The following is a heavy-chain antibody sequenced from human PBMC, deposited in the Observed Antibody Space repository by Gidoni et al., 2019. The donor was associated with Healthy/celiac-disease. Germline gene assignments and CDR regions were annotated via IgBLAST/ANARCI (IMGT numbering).Heavy chain of an antibody. D-gene: IGHD6-6*01. CDR3: ARGGPPGSIAARALFDY. Sequence: EVQLVESGGGLVKPGGSLSLSCAASGFPFSSYSMNWVRQAPGKGLEWVSYISSSSSYIYYADSVKGRFTISRDNAKNSLYLQMNSLRAEDTAVYYCARGGPPGSIAARALFDYWGQGTLVTVSS. V-gene: IGHV3-21*01. J-gene: IGHJ4*02. CDR2: ISSSSSYI. CDR1: GFPFSSYS.